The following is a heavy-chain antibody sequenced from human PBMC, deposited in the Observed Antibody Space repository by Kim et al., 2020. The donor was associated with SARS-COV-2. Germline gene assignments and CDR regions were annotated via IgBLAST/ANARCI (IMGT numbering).Heavy chain of an antibody. Sequence: SETLSLTCTVSGGSISSYYWSWIRQPPGKGLEWIGYFYYSGSTNYNPSRKSRVTISVDTSKNQFSLKLSSVTAADTAVYYCARAGSGSYYFDYWGQGTLVTVSS. CDR3: ARAGSGSYYFDY. D-gene: IGHD1-26*01. J-gene: IGHJ4*02. V-gene: IGHV4-59*01. CDR1: GGSISSYY. CDR2: FYYSGST.